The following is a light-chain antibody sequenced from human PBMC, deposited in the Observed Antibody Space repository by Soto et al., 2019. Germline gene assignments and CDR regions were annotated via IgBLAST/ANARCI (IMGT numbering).Light chain of an antibody. V-gene: IGLV2-8*01. Sequence: QSVLTQPPSASGSPGQSVTISCTGTSSDVGGYNYVSWYQQHPGKASKLMIYEVSKRPSGVPDRFSGSKSGNTASLTVSGLQAEDEADYYCSSYAGSSYVFGTGTKVTVL. CDR1: SSDVGGYNY. J-gene: IGLJ1*01. CDR3: SSYAGSSYV. CDR2: EVS.